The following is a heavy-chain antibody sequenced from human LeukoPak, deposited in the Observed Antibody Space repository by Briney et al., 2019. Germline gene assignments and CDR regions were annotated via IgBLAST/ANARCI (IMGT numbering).Heavy chain of an antibody. CDR3: AKGWVSAAAGCFDY. CDR2: ISGSGGST. J-gene: IGHJ4*02. CDR1: GFTFSSYA. Sequence: GASLRLSCAASGFTFSSYAMSWVRQAPWKGLEWVSAISGSGGSTYYADSVKGRFTISRDNSKNTLYLQMNSLRAEDTAVYYCAKGWVSAAAGCFDYWGQGTLVTVSS. V-gene: IGHV3-23*01. D-gene: IGHD6-13*01.